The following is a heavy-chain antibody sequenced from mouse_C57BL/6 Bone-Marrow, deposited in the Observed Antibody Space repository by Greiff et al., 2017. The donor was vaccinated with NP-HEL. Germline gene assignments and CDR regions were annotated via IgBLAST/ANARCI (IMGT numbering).Heavy chain of an antibody. D-gene: IGHD4-1*01. J-gene: IGHJ4*01. CDR1: GYTFTDYE. Sequence: VQLQQSGAELVRPGASVTLSCKASGYTFTDYEMHWVKQTPVHGLEWIGVIDPETGGTAYNQKFKGKAILTADKSSSTAYMELRSLKSEDSAVYSWTRTGWDFYCYAMDYWGQGTSVTVSS. V-gene: IGHV1-15*01. CDR3: TRTGWDFYCYAMDY. CDR2: IDPETGGT.